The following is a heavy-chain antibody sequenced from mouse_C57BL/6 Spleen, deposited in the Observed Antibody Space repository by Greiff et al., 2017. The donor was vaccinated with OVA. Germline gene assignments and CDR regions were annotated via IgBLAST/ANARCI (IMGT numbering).Heavy chain of an antibody. V-gene: IGHV1-26*01. J-gene: IGHJ3*01. Sequence: VQLQQSGPELVKPGASVKISCKASGYTFTDYYMNWVKQSHGKSLEWIGDINPNNGGTSYNQKFKGKATLTVDKSSSTAYMELRSLTSEDSAVYYCAEGLRRGYWGQETLVTVSA. CDR3: AEGLRRGY. CDR2: INPNNGGT. CDR1: GYTFTDYY. D-gene: IGHD2-4*01.